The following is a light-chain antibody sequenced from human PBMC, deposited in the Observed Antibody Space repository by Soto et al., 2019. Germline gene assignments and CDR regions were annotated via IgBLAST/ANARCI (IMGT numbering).Light chain of an antibody. Sequence: QSVLTQPASVSGSPGQSITISCTGTSTDIGESNYVSWYQQQPGRAPRLLIYEGSYRPSGVSRRFSGSKFGNTASLTISGLQAEDEADYHCSSNSSGSALYVFGTGTKVTGL. CDR2: EGS. V-gene: IGLV2-14*01. CDR1: STDIGESNY. J-gene: IGLJ1*01. CDR3: SSNSSGSALYV.